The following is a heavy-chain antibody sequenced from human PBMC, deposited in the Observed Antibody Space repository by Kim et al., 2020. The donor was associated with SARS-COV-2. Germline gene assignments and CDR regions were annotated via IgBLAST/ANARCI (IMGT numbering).Heavy chain of an antibody. D-gene: IGHD5-18*01. J-gene: IGHJ5*02. Sequence: SVKGRFTISRDNAKSTLYLQMNNLRVEDTAVYYCTRPAGGSTYGYGWFDPWGQGTQVTVSS. V-gene: IGHV3-74*01. CDR3: TRPAGGSTYGYGWFDP.